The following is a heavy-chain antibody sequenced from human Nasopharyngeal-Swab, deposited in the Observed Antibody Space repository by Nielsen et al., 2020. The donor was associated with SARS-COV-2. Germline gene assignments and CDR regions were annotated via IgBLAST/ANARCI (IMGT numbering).Heavy chain of an antibody. Sequence: ASVKVSCKASGYTFTSNVLNWVRQAPGQGPEYIGWISTKTGVPTYAQAFTGRFVISLDTSVSTTYLQISSLKADDTAVYYCARENQEYANIWIDYWGQGTRVTVSS. V-gene: IGHV7-4-1*02. CDR2: ISTKTGVP. D-gene: IGHD1-1*01. CDR3: ARENQEYANIWIDY. J-gene: IGHJ4*02. CDR1: GYTFTSNV.